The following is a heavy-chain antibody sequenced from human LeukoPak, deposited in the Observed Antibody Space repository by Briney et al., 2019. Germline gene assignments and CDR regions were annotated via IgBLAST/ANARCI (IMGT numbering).Heavy chain of an antibody. CDR3: AKDNAYSSGWLYYFDY. D-gene: IGHD6-19*01. J-gene: IGHJ4*02. Sequence: AGGSLRLSCAASGFSFSSYGMSWVRQAPGKGLEWVSAISGSGGSTYYADSVKGRFTISRDNSKNTLYLQMNSLRAEDTAVYYCAKDNAYSSGWLYYFDYWGQGTLVTVSS. V-gene: IGHV3-23*01. CDR2: ISGSGGST. CDR1: GFSFSSYG.